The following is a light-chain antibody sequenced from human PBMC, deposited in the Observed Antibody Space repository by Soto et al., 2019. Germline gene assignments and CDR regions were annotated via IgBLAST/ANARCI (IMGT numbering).Light chain of an antibody. V-gene: IGLV2-18*02. CDR2: EVS. CDR3: SSYTSISTYVV. J-gene: IGLJ2*01. CDR1: SSDVGNYNR. Sequence: QSALTQPPSVSGSPGQSVTISCTGTSSDVGNYNRVSWYQQPPGTAPKLMIYEVSNRPSGVPDRFSGSKSGNTASLTISGLQAEDEADYYCSSYTSISTYVVFGGGTKLTVL.